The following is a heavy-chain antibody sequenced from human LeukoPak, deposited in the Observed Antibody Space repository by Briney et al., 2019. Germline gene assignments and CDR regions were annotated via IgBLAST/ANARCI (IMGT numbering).Heavy chain of an antibody. Sequence: GRSLRLSCAASGFTFSSYAMHWVRQAPGKGLEWVAVISYDGSNKYYADSVKGRFTISRDNSKNTLYLQMNSLRAEDTAVYYCARSPSSHYFDYWGQGTLVTVSS. CDR1: GFTFSSYA. CDR2: ISYDGSNK. J-gene: IGHJ4*02. V-gene: IGHV3-30-3*01. CDR3: ARSPSSHYFDY.